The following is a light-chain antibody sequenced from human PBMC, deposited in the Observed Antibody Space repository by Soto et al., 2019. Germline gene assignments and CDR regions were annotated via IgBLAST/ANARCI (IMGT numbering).Light chain of an antibody. CDR1: SRDVVGYNL. Sequence: SAPTQPGSGCGTSGQSITSECTGSSRDVVGYNLVCWYRPHPGKAPILLLYEGSERPSGVSNRFSGSTSVNTVSLTISALLSVVEADCSCCSYTSSRALWVFGGGTKVTVL. CDR3: CSYTSSRALWV. J-gene: IGLJ1*01. V-gene: IGLV2-23*01. CDR2: EGS.